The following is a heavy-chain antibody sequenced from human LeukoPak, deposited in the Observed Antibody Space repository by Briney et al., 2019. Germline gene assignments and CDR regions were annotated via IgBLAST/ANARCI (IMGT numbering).Heavy chain of an antibody. CDR1: GCSISGYY. CDR3: AKFGAYCFDY. J-gene: IGHJ4*02. D-gene: IGHD1-26*01. Sequence: SETPSLTCTVSGCSISGYYWSWNRQPPGKGLECIGYIHYTGTTHYNPSLKSRLTIAVDTSKNQFSLKLTSVTAADTAVYYCAKFGAYCFDYWGQGTLVTVSS. V-gene: IGHV4-59*01. CDR2: IHYTGTT.